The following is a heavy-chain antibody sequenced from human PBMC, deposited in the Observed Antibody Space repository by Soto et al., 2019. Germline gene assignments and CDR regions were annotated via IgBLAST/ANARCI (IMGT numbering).Heavy chain of an antibody. CDR1: GGTFSSYT. CDR2: IIPILGIA. Sequence: QVQLVQSGAEVKKPGSSVKVSCKASGGTFSSYTISWVRQAPGQGLEWMGRIIPILGIANYAQKFQGRVTITADKSTSTAYMELSSLRSEDTAVYYFARAVNDYGDYVAFDIWGQGTMVTVSS. CDR3: ARAVNDYGDYVAFDI. J-gene: IGHJ3*02. V-gene: IGHV1-69*02. D-gene: IGHD4-17*01.